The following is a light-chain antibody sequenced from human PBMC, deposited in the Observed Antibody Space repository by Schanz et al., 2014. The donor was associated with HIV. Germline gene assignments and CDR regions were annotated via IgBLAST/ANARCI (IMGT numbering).Light chain of an antibody. V-gene: IGKV1-5*03. J-gene: IGKJ2*01. CDR3: QQSNTFPYT. CDR1: QSIGNS. Sequence: DIQMTQSPSTLSASVGDRVTITCRASQSIGNSLAWLQQKPGRAPKVLIYKASTLESGVPSTFRGSGSGTDFTLTISSLQPDDFATYYCQQSNTFPYTFGQGTKLEIK. CDR2: KAS.